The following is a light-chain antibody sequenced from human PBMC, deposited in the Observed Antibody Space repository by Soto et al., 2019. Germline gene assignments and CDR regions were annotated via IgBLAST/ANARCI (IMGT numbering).Light chain of an antibody. Sequence: QSVLTQPPSASGTPGQRVTFSCSGSSSNIGSNYVYWYQQLPGTAPKLLMNRNHQRPSGVPDRFSGSKSGTSASLAISGLRSEDEADYYCAAWDDSLDGPVFGGGTKVTVL. CDR1: SSNIGSNY. CDR2: RNH. V-gene: IGLV1-47*01. CDR3: AAWDDSLDGPV. J-gene: IGLJ3*02.